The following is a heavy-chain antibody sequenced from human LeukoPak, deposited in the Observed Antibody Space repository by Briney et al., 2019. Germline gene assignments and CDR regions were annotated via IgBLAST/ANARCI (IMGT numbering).Heavy chain of an antibody. V-gene: IGHV4-34*01. J-gene: IGHJ4*02. D-gene: IGHD3-22*01. CDR3: ARARAGGSSGYYPGPYFY. CDR2: IKHIGST. CDR1: GGSFSGYQ. Sequence: SETLSLTCAVYGGSFSGYQWSWIRQPPGKGLEWIGEIKHIGSTNYRSYLKSRILISIDTSKDQFARRLSSVTAADTAIYYSARARAGGSSGYYPGPYFYWSQGTLVTVSS.